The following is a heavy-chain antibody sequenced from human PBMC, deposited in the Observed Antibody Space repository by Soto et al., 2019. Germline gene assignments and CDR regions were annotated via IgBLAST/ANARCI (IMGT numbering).Heavy chain of an antibody. Sequence: KTSETLSLTCAVYGGSFRGYSWTWIRQPPGKGLEWIGEVNHSGSTYYSPSLMSRVTLSIDTSKNQFSLKLSSVTAADTAVYYCARGRQVTPAALFKRAGDYSMDVWGQGTTVT. CDR2: VNHSGST. CDR3: ARGRQVTPAALFKRAGDYSMDV. V-gene: IGHV4-34*01. D-gene: IGHD2-2*01. J-gene: IGHJ6*02. CDR1: GGSFRGYS.